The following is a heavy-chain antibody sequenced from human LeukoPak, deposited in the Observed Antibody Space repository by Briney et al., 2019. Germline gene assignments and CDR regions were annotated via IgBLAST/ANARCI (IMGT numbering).Heavy chain of an antibody. CDR3: ARVRGAVIVLAAVDY. CDR2: IKQDGSEK. CDR1: GFTFSNYW. J-gene: IGHJ4*02. Sequence: GSLSLSCAASGFTFSNYWMTWVRPAPGKGLEWVANIKQDGSEKHYVDSVKGRFTISRDNAKNSLYLQMDSLRAEDTAVYYCARVRGAVIVLAAVDYWGQGTLVTVSS. V-gene: IGHV3-7*01. D-gene: IGHD2/OR15-2a*01.